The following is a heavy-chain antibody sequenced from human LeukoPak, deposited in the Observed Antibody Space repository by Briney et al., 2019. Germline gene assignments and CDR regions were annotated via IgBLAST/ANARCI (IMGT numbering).Heavy chain of an antibody. CDR1: GYSFTSYW. CDR2: IYPGDSTT. V-gene: IGHV5-51*01. J-gene: IGHJ3*02. CDR3: ATQSVTTASFDI. D-gene: IGHD4-17*01. Sequence: GESLKISCKGSGYSFTSYWIGWVRQMPGKGLEWMGIIYPGDSTTRYRPSFQGQVTFSVDKSISTAYLQWSSLKAPDTAMYYCATQSVTTASFDIWGQGTMVTVSS.